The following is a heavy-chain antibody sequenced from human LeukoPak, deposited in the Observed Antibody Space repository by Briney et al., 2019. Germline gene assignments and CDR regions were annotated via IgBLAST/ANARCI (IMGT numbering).Heavy chain of an antibody. J-gene: IGHJ6*02. V-gene: IGHV1-8*01. CDR3: ARGESTSSAIYYYYGMDV. CDR1: GYTFTSHD. CDR2: MNPNSGNT. D-gene: IGHD2-2*01. Sequence: ASVKVSCKASGYTFTSHDINWVRQATGQGLEWMGRMNPNSGNTGYAQKFQGRVTMTRNTSISTAYMELSSLRSEDTAVYYCARGESTSSAIYYYYGMDVWGQGTTVTVSS.